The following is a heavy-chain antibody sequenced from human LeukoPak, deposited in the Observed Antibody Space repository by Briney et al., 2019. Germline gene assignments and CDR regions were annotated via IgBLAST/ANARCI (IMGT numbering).Heavy chain of an antibody. J-gene: IGHJ4*02. D-gene: IGHD3-16*01. CDR2: IYHSGST. CDR1: NYSISSGYY. Sequence: SEPLSLICAVSNYSISSGYYWGWIRHPPGKGLEWIGRIYHSGSTYYNPTLKSRVTISADTSKNQFTLKLTSVTATDTAVYYCARGRGGGFASSSFDYWGQGTLVTVSS. V-gene: IGHV4-38-2*01. CDR3: ARGRGGGFASSSFDY.